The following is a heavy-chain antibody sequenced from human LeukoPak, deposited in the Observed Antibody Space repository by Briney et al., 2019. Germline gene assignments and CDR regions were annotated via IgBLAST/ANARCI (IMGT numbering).Heavy chain of an antibody. V-gene: IGHV3-23*01. CDR3: AKSYYYDSSGYYFPSADDY. Sequence: GGSLRLSCAASGFSFSNYAMSWVRQAPGKGLEWVSAISGTGGSTYYGDSVKGRLTISRDNSKNTLYLQMNSLRAEDTAVYYCAKSYYYDSSGYYFPSADDYWGQGTLVTVSS. D-gene: IGHD3-22*01. J-gene: IGHJ4*02. CDR1: GFSFSNYA. CDR2: ISGTGGST.